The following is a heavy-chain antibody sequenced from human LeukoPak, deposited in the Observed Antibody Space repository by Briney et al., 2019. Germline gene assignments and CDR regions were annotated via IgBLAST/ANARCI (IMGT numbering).Heavy chain of an antibody. CDR2: INPNSGGT. D-gene: IGHD1-20*01. J-gene: IGHJ4*02. Sequence: VASVKVSCKASGYTFTSYYMHWVRQAPGQGLEWMGWINPNSGGTNYAQKFQGRVTMTRDTSISTAYMELSRLRSDDTAVYYCARGGITGTPKGDYWGQGTLVTVSS. CDR1: GYTFTSYY. CDR3: ARGGITGTPKGDY. V-gene: IGHV1-2*02.